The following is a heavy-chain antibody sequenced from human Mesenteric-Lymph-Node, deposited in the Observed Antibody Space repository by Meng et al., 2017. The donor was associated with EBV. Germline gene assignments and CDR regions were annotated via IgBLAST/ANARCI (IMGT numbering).Heavy chain of an antibody. CDR3: ARGATSVFDL. CDR2: TYYKSKWYN. V-gene: IGHV6-1*01. Sequence: QVQLQQSGPGLVKPSXXXXLTXAISGDSVSTNSAAWNWIRQSPSGGLEWLGRTYYKSKWYNDYAESVKSRITINPDTSKNQFSLQLNSVTPEDTAVYYCARGATSVFDLWGRGTLVTVSS. J-gene: IGHJ2*01. CDR1: GDSVSTNSAA.